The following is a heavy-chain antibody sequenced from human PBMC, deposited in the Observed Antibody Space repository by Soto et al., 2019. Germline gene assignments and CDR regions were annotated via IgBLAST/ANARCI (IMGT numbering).Heavy chain of an antibody. CDR3: ARTPDWNDGFGAIDY. V-gene: IGHV3-30-3*01. J-gene: IGHJ4*02. CDR1: GFTFSTYA. Sequence: GGSLRLSCAASGFTFSTYAMHWVRQAPGKGLEWVAAVSYDGSRKYYAGSVTGRFTISRDGSESTLYLQMSSLRAEDTAVYFCARTPDWNDGFGAIDYWGQGTRVTVSS. CDR2: VSYDGSRK. D-gene: IGHD1-1*01.